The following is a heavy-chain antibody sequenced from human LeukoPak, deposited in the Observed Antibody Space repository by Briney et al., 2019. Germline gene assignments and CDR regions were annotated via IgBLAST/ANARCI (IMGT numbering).Heavy chain of an antibody. CDR2: IYYSGST. CDR1: GDSISGSSYY. V-gene: IGHV4-39*07. CDR3: ARRLPPDY. D-gene: IGHD2-15*01. J-gene: IGHJ4*02. Sequence: SETLSLTCTVSGDSISGSSYYWGWIRQPPGKGLEWIGSIYYSGSTYYNPSLKSRVTISVDTSKNQFSLKLSSVTAADTAVYYCARRLPPDYWGQGTLVTVSS.